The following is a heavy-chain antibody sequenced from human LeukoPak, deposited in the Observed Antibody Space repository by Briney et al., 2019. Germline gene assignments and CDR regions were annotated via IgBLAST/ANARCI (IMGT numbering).Heavy chain of an antibody. Sequence: GGSLRLSCAASGFTFSNYAMSWVRQAPGRGLQWVSVICGSVDNKHYADSMRGRFTISRDNSKNTLYLQMNSLRAEDTAVYYCAKGTTASCYSPADYWGQGTLVTVSS. CDR1: GFTFSNYA. CDR2: ICGSVDNK. J-gene: IGHJ4*02. CDR3: AKGTTASCYSPADY. D-gene: IGHD2-15*01. V-gene: IGHV3-23*01.